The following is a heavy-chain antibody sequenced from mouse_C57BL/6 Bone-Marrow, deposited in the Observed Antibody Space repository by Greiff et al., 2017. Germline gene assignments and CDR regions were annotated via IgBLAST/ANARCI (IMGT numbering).Heavy chain of an antibody. CDR1: GFTFSSYG. J-gene: IGHJ1*03. CDR2: ISSGGSYT. D-gene: IGHD2-4*01. CDR3: ARRPWEDYYWYYDV. V-gene: IGHV5-6*01. Sequence: EVQVVESGGDLVKPGGSLKLSCAASGFTFSSYGMSWVRQTPDKRLEWVATISSGGSYTYYPDSVKGRFTISRDNAKNTLYLQMSRLKSEYTAMYYGARRPWEDYYWYYDVWGTGTTVTVSA.